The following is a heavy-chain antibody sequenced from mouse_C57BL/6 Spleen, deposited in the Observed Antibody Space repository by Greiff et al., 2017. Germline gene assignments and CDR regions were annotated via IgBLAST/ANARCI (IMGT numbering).Heavy chain of an antibody. V-gene: IGHV5-12*01. CDR1: GFTFSDYY. J-gene: IGHJ1*03. Sequence: EVKLVESGGGLVQPGGSLKLSCAASGFTFSDYYMYWVRQTPEKRLEWVAYISNGGGSTYSPDTVKGRFTISRDNAKNTLYLQMSRLKSEDTAMYYCARRTTVVEGWYFDVWGTGTTVTVSS. CDR3: ARRTTVVEGWYFDV. D-gene: IGHD1-1*01. CDR2: ISNGGGST.